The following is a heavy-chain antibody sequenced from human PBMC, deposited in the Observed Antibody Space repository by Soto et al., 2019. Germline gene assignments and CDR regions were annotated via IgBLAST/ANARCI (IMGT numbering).Heavy chain of an antibody. CDR1: GYTFTTYA. J-gene: IGHJ4*02. V-gene: IGHV1-3*01. Sequence: QVQLVQSGAEVKKPGSSVKVSCKTSGYTFTTYAMHWVRQAPGQRLEWMGWINAGGGDTKYSQRFQGRVTISRDTSASTVYMELSSLTPEDTADDYWAIGLVVRVVTTSLPHDFWGQGTLFTVSS. CDR3: AIGLVVRVVTTSLPHDF. CDR2: INAGGGDT. D-gene: IGHD3-10*01.